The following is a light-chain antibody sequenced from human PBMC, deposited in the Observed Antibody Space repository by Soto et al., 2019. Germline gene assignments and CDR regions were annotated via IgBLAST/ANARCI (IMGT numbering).Light chain of an antibody. CDR1: QSINSN. CDR2: DAS. V-gene: IGKV3-11*01. J-gene: IGKJ1*01. Sequence: EIVLAQSPGTLSLSPVERATLSCMASQSINSNLAWYQQKPGLAPRLLIYDASNRATGIPARFSGSGSGTDFTLTISSLEPEDFALYYCQQRSNWPRTFGQGTKVDIK. CDR3: QQRSNWPRT.